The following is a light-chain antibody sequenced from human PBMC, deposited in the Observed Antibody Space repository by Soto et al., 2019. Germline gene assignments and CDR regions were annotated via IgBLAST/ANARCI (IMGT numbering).Light chain of an antibody. CDR1: QSVSSSY. CDR3: HQYCSSPPIT. CDR2: GAS. J-gene: IGKJ5*01. V-gene: IGKV3-20*01. Sequence: LGQARSSLCLSYGERATLSCRASQSVSSSYLARYQQRPGQAPRLLIYGASSRAPGIPDRFSGSGSGTDFTLTISILEPEEFAVYYCHQYCSSPPITVGQGTRLEIK.